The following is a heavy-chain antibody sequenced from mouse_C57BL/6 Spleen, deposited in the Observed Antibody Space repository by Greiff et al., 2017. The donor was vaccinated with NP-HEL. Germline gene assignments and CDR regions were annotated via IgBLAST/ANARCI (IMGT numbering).Heavy chain of an antibody. CDR3: ASPITTVVAHFDY. CDR2: IDPEDGET. V-gene: IGHV14-2*01. CDR1: GFTIKDYY. Sequence: EVKLQQSGAELVKPGASVKLSCTASGFTIKDYYMHWVKQRPEQGLEWIGRIDPEDGETNYAPKFQGKATITADTSSNTAYLQLSSLTSEDTAVYYCASPITTVVAHFDYWGQGTTLTVSS. D-gene: IGHD1-1*01. J-gene: IGHJ2*01.